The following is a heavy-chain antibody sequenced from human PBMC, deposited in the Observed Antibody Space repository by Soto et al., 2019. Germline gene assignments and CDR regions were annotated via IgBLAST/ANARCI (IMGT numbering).Heavy chain of an antibody. Sequence: QVQLEQSGAEVKKPGASVKVSFKSSDYTFTSYGITWVRQAPGQGLEWMGWISAYNGNTNYAQKFQGRVTMTTDTSTSTAYMELRSLGSDDTAVYYCASGWFGEFVYQFDYWGQGTLVTVSS. V-gene: IGHV1-18*01. CDR3: ASGWFGEFVYQFDY. CDR2: ISAYNGNT. D-gene: IGHD3-10*01. J-gene: IGHJ4*02. CDR1: DYTFTSYG.